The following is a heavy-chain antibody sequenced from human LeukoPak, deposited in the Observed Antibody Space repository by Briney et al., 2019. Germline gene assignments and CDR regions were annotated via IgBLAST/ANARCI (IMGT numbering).Heavy chain of an antibody. D-gene: IGHD3-3*01. CDR1: GGSFSGYY. V-gene: IGHV4-34*01. CDR3: ARPSWRFQVNALDM. J-gene: IGHJ3*02. CDR2: INESGNT. Sequence: PSETLSLTCAVYGGSFSGYYWSWIRQPPGKGLEWIGEINESGNTNYNPSLKSRVTISVDTSKNQFSLKLSSVTAADTAVYYRARPSWRFQVNALDMWGQGTMVTVSS.